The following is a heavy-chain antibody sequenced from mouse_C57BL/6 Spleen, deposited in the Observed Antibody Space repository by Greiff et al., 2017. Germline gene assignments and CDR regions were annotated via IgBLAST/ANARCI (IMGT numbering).Heavy chain of an antibody. D-gene: IGHD1-1*01. Sequence: VHVKQSGPELVKPGASVKISCKASGYSFTGYYMNWVKQSPEKSLEWIGEINPSTGGTTYNQKFKAKATLTVDKSSSTAYMQLKSLTSEDSAVYYCANNLRYAMDYWGQGTSVTVSS. J-gene: IGHJ4*01. V-gene: IGHV1-42*01. CDR1: GYSFTGYY. CDR3: ANNLRYAMDY. CDR2: INPSTGGT.